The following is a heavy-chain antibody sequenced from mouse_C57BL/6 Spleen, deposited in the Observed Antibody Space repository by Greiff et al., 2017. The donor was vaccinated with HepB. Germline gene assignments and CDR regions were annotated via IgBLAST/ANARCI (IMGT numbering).Heavy chain of an antibody. CDR2: INYDGSST. Sequence: EVKLVESEGGLVQPGSSMKLSCTASGFTFSDYYMAWVRQVPEKGLEWVANINYDGSSTYYLDSLKSRFIISRDNGKNILYLQMSSLKSEDTATYYCARESGSRGFDYWGQGTTLTVSS. CDR3: ARESGSRGFDY. D-gene: IGHD1-1*01. CDR1: GFTFSDYY. J-gene: IGHJ2*01. V-gene: IGHV5-16*01.